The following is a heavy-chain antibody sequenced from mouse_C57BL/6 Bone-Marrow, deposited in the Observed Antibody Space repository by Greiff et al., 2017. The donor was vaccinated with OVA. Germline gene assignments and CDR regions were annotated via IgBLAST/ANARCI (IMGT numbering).Heavy chain of an antibody. D-gene: IGHD2-1*01. J-gene: IGHJ1*03. Sequence: QVQLQQPGAELVMPGASVKLSCKASGYTFTSYWMHWVKQRPGQGLEWIGEIDPSDSYTNYNQKFKGKSTLTVDKSSSTAYMQLSSLTSEDSAVYYGARRPYGNYLYWYFDVWGTGTTVTVSS. CDR1: GYTFTSYW. CDR2: IDPSDSYT. V-gene: IGHV1-69*01. CDR3: ARRPYGNYLYWYFDV.